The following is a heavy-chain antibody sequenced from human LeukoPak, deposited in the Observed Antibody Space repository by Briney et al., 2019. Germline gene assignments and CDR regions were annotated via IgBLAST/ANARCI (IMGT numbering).Heavy chain of an antibody. V-gene: IGHV1-18*01. Sequence: ASVKVSCKASGYTFTSYGISWVRQAPGQGLEWMGWISTYNDGTNYAQKFQGRVTMTTDTSTSTAYVELRSLSSDDTAVYYCAREKGLTTAIDYWGQGTLVTVSS. CDR1: GYTFTSYG. CDR3: AREKGLTTAIDY. J-gene: IGHJ4*02. D-gene: IGHD4-17*01. CDR2: ISTYNDGT.